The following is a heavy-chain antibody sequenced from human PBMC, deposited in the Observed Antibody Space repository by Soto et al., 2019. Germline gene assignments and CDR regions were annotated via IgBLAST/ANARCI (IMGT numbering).Heavy chain of an antibody. D-gene: IGHD6-19*01. CDR1: GGSFSGYY. Sequence: SETLSLTCAVYGGSFSGYYWSWIRQPPGKGLEWIGEINHSGSTNYNPSLKSRVTISVDTSKNQFSLKLSSVTAADTAVYYCARGVGQWLVLYYYYYGMDVWGQGTTVTVSS. J-gene: IGHJ6*02. CDR2: INHSGST. V-gene: IGHV4-34*01. CDR3: ARGVGQWLVLYYYYYGMDV.